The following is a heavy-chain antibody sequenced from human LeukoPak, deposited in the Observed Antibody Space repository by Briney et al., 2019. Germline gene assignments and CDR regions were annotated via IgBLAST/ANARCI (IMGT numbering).Heavy chain of an antibody. Sequence: GGSLRLSCAASGFTFSSYGMSWVRQAPGKGLEWVSAISGSGGSTYYADSVKGRFTISRDNSKSTLYLQMNSLRAEDTAVYYCAKDDRIQTRRYSYNYWGQGTLVTVSS. J-gene: IGHJ4*02. D-gene: IGHD5-18*01. CDR2: ISGSGGST. CDR3: AKDDRIQTRRYSYNY. V-gene: IGHV3-23*01. CDR1: GFTFSSYG.